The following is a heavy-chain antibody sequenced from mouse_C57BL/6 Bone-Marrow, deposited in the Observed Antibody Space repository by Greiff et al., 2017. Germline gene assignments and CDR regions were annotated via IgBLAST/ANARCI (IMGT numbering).Heavy chain of an antibody. CDR2: IAPENGDT. Sequence: VQLQQSGAELVRPGASVKLSCTASGFNITDDYMHWVKQRPDQGLAWIGWIAPENGDTEYASKFQGKATITADTSSNTAYLQRSSLTSEDTAVYYGTPTGDWFAYWGQGTLVTVSA. CDR1: GFNITDDY. J-gene: IGHJ3*01. V-gene: IGHV14-4*01. D-gene: IGHD2-13*01. CDR3: TPTGDWFAY.